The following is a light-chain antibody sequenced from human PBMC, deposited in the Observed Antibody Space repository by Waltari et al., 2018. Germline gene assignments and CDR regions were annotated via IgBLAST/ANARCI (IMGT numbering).Light chain of an antibody. CDR2: GAN. J-gene: IGKJ2*01. V-gene: IGKV1-39*01. Sequence: DIQMTQSPFSLSAYVGDRVTITCRTSQSIRIYVNWYQHKPGKAPKVLRSGANTLESGVPSRFTGSGSGTEFTLTINNVQPEDIATYYCQQSFSIPYTFGQGTKFEIK. CDR3: QQSFSIPYT. CDR1: QSIRIY.